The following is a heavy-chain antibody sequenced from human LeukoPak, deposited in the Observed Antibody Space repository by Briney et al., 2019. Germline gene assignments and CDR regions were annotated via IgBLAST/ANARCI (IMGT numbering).Heavy chain of an antibody. CDR3: AKEEGDIVVVTAALPYYFDY. J-gene: IGHJ4*02. Sequence: GGSLRLSCAASGFTFDDYAMSWVRQAPGKGLEWVSAISGSGGSTYYSDPVKGRFTISRDNSKNTLYLQMNSLRAEDTAVYYCAKEEGDIVVVTAALPYYFDYWGQGTLVTVSS. V-gene: IGHV3-23*01. CDR2: ISGSGGST. D-gene: IGHD2-2*01. CDR1: GFTFDDYA.